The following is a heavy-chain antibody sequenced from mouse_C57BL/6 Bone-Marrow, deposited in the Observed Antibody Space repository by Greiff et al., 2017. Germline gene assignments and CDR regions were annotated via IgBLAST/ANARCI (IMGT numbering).Heavy chain of an antibody. CDR2: ISDGGSYT. J-gene: IGHJ1*03. CDR3: AREVTYDV. Sequence: EVKLMESGGGLVKPGGSLKLSCAASGFTFSSYAMSWVRQTPEKRLEWVATISDGGSYTYYPDNVKGRFTISRDNAKNNLYLQMSHLKPEDTAMYYCAREVTYDVWGTGTTVTVSS. D-gene: IGHD2-12*01. V-gene: IGHV5-4*01. CDR1: GFTFSSYA.